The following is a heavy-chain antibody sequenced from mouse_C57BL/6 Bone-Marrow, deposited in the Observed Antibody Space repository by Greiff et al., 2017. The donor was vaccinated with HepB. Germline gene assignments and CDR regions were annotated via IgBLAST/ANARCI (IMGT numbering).Heavy chain of an antibody. Sequence: LVESGAELVKPGASVKISCKASGYAFSSYWMNWVKQRPGKGLEWIGQIYPGDGDTNYNGTFKGKVTLTADKSSSTAYMQLSSLTSEDTAVYFCARKELAGRNYLGYWGQGTTLTVSS. J-gene: IGHJ2*01. CDR2: IYPGDGDT. CDR1: GYAFSSYW. CDR3: ARKELAGRNYLGY. D-gene: IGHD4-1*01. V-gene: IGHV1-80*01.